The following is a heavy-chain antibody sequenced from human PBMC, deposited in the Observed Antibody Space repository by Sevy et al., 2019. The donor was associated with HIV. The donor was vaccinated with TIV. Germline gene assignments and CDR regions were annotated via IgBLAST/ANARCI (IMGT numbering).Heavy chain of an antibody. CDR2: IRYDGINK. D-gene: IGHD6-25*01. CDR3: AKGGSGGIDHYGMDV. CDR1: GFRFNNFG. J-gene: IGHJ6*02. Sequence: GGSLRLSCAASGFRFNNFGMYWVRQAPGKGLEGVAFIRYDGINKYYVDSVKGRSTISRDNSKDTQMLEMKSLRLEDTARYYCAKGGSGGIDHYGMDVWGQGTTVTVSS. V-gene: IGHV3-30*02.